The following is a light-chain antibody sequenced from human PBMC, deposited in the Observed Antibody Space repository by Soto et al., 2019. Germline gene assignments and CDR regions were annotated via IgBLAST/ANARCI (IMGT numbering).Light chain of an antibody. Sequence: EVVLTQSPATLSLSPGESATLSCRASQSVSNNLAWYQQQPAQSPRLLIYDASNRATGIPARFSGRGSGTDFTLTVSSLESEDFALYYCQQRSSWPPTFGGGTKVESK. CDR2: DAS. CDR3: QQRSSWPPT. CDR1: QSVSNN. J-gene: IGKJ4*01. V-gene: IGKV3-11*01.